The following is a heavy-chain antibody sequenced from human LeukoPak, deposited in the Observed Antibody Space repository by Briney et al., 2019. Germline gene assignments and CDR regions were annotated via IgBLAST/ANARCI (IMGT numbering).Heavy chain of an antibody. D-gene: IGHD6-13*01. J-gene: IGHJ4*02. V-gene: IGHV1-2*02. CDR3: VRVGFTSSWSNFDY. CDR2: INPNTGGT. Sequence: ASVKVSCKASGYSFSDYYIHWVRQAPGQGLQWMGWINPNTGGTNYAQNLQGRVTMTGDTSISTAYMELSSLRSDDTAMYYCVRVGFTSSWSNFDYWGQGTLVTVSS. CDR1: GYSFSDYY.